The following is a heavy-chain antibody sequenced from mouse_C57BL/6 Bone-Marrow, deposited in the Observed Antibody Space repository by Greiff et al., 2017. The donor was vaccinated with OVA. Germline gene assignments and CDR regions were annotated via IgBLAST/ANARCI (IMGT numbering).Heavy chain of an antibody. D-gene: IGHD1-1*01. CDR1: GYTFTDYY. J-gene: IGHJ4*01. CDR2: INPNNGGT. Sequence: EVQLQQSGPELVKPGASVKISCKASGYTFTDYYMNWVKQSHGKSLEWIGDINPNNGGTSYNQKFKGKATLTVDKSSSTAYMELRSLTSEDSAVYYCARGYYGSSPDYYAMDYWGQGTSVTVSS. CDR3: ARGYYGSSPDYYAMDY. V-gene: IGHV1-26*01.